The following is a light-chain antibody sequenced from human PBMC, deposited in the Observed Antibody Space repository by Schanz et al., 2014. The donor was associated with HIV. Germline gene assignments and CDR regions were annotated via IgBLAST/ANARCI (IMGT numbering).Light chain of an antibody. J-gene: IGKJ2*01. CDR3: QQFHTYPYT. Sequence: DIQMTQSPSTLSTSVGDRVTITCRASQTIGRWLAWYQQKPGRAPNVLIYQGSTLETGVPSRFSGSGSGTEFTLTISGLQPDDFATYFCQQFHTYPYTFGQGTKLEIK. CDR2: QGS. V-gene: IGKV1-5*03. CDR1: QTIGRW.